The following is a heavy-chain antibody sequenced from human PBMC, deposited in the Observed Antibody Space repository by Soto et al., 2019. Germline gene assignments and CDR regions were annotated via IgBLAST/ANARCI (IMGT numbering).Heavy chain of an antibody. CDR1: GGSISSSNW. Sequence: QVQLQESGPGLVKPSGTLSLTCAVSGGSISSSNWWSWVRQPPGKGLEWIGEIYHSGSTNYNPSLKGXXTXSXXKSKNQFSLKLSAVTAADTAVYYCAREGPYWYFDLWGRGTLVTVSS. CDR3: AREGPYWYFDL. CDR2: IYHSGST. J-gene: IGHJ2*01. V-gene: IGHV4-4*02.